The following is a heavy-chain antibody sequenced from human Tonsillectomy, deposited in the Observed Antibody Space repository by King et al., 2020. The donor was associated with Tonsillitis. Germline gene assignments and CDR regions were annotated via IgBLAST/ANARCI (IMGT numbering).Heavy chain of an antibody. CDR3: AKDIPYYYASGTYPVDY. J-gene: IGHJ4*02. Sequence: VQLVESEGGVVQPGGSLRLSCAASGITFSNFGMHWVRQAPGKGLEWVAFIRYDGNDKYYADSVKGRFTISRDNSKNTLYLQMSSLRAEDTAVYYCAKDIPYYYASGTYPVDYWGQGTLVTVSS. D-gene: IGHD3-10*01. CDR1: GITFSNFG. CDR2: IRYDGNDK. V-gene: IGHV3-30*02.